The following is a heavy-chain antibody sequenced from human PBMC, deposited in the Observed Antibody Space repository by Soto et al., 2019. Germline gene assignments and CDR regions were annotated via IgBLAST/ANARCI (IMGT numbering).Heavy chain of an antibody. CDR2: TSGSGGST. D-gene: IGHD3-22*01. CDR1: GFTFSSFA. Sequence: GSLRLSCAASGFTFSSFAMSWVRQAPGKGLDWVSATSGSGGSTYSADSVKGRFTISRDNSKNTLYLQMSSLRAEDTAVYYCASTKYDSSAYYYWYLGLWGRGTLVTVSS. J-gene: IGHJ2*01. V-gene: IGHV3-23*01. CDR3: ASTKYDSSAYYYWYLGL.